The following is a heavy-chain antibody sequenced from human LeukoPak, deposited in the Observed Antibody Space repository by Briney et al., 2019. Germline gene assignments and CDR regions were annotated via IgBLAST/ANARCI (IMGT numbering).Heavy chain of an antibody. V-gene: IGHV1-2*02. CDR1: GYTFTGNY. Sequence: ASVKVSCKASGYTFTGNYMHWVRQAPGQGLEWMGWINPNSGGTNYAQKLQGRVTMTTDTSTSTAYMELRSLRSDDTAVYYCARHTSWYPNDYWGQGTLVTVSS. J-gene: IGHJ4*02. CDR3: ARHTSWYPNDY. CDR2: INPNSGGT. D-gene: IGHD1-14*01.